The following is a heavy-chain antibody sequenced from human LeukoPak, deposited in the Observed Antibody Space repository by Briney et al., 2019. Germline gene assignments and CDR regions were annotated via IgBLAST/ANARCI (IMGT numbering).Heavy chain of an antibody. J-gene: IGHJ4*02. Sequence: QPGGSLRLSCAASGFTVSSNYMSWVRQARGKGLEWVSVIYSGGSTYYADSVKGRFTISRGNSKNTVYLQMNSLRAEDTAVYYCARDPGYSYGYGSLGNWGQGTLVTVSS. CDR2: IYSGGST. D-gene: IGHD5-18*01. V-gene: IGHV3-53*01. CDR3: ARDPGYSYGYGSLGN. CDR1: GFTVSSNY.